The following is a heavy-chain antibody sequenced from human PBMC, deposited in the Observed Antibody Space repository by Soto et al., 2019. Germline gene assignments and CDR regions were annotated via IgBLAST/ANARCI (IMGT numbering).Heavy chain of an antibody. J-gene: IGHJ6*02. CDR3: AKDNDPPRGWYSSSYYGMDV. V-gene: IGHV3-30*18. CDR1: GFTFSSYG. CDR2: ISYDGSNK. Sequence: GGSLRLSCAASGFTFSSYGMHWVRQAPGKGLEWVAVISYDGSNKYYADSVKGRFTISRDNSKNTLYLQMNSLRAEDTAVYYCAKDNDPPRGWYSSSYYGMDVWGQGTTVTVSS. D-gene: IGHD6-13*01.